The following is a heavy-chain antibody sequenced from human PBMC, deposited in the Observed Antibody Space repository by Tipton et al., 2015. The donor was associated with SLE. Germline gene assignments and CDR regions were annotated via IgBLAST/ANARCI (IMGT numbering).Heavy chain of an antibody. CDR1: GGSFSGYY. V-gene: IGHV4-34*01. CDR2: INHSGST. J-gene: IGHJ3*01. D-gene: IGHD6-13*01. CDR3: ASRGRYSSSWSG. Sequence: TLSLTCAVYGGSFSGYYWSWIRQPPGKGLEWIGEINHSGSTNYNPSLKSRVTISVDTSKNQFSLKLSSVTAADTAVYYCASRGRYSSSWSGWGQGTMVTVSS.